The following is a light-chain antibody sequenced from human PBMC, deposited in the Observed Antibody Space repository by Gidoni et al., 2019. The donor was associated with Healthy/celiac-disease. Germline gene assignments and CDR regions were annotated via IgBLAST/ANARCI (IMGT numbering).Light chain of an antibody. Sequence: SYELSQPSAVSVSPGHTVRITCSGDVLAQKSVRWFQQKAGQAPVVVIYKNSQRPSGIPERFSGSTSGTTVTLTISGAQDEDEADYYCYCATDNNLVFGGGTKLTVL. CDR3: YCATDNNLV. CDR1: VLAQKS. V-gene: IGLV3-27*01. J-gene: IGLJ2*01. CDR2: KNS.